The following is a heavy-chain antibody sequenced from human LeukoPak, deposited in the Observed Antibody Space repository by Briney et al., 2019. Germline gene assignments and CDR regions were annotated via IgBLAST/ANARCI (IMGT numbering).Heavy chain of an antibody. Sequence: SQTLSLTCTVSGGSISSGGYYWSWIRQHPGKGLEWIGYIYYSGSTYYNPSLKSRVTISVDTSKNQFSLKLSSVTAADTAVYYRARVAAAGTSPFDYWGQGTLVTVSS. V-gene: IGHV4-31*03. CDR1: GGSISSGGYY. D-gene: IGHD6-13*01. CDR2: IYYSGST. CDR3: ARVAAAGTSPFDY. J-gene: IGHJ4*02.